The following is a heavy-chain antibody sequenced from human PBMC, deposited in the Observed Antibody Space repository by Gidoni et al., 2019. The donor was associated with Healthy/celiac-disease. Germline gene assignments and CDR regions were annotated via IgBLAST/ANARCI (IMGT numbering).Heavy chain of an antibody. J-gene: IGHJ6*02. CDR1: GGSFSVYY. CDR2: INHGGST. CDR3: ARVVTMVRGVIRPRGMDV. D-gene: IGHD3-10*01. V-gene: IGHV4-34*01. Sequence: QLQLQQWGAGLLKPSETLSLTCAVYGGSFSVYYWSWIRQPPGKGLEWIGEINHGGSTNYNPYIKSRVTISVDTTKNQFSLKLRSVTAANTAVYYCARVVTMVRGVIRPRGMDVWGQGTTVTVSS.